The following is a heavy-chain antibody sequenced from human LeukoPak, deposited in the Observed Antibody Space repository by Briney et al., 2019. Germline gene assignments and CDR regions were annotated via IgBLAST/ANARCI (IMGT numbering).Heavy chain of an antibody. V-gene: IGHV1-2*02. D-gene: IGHD4-11*01. CDR3: ARGNSNYDY. CDR2: INPNSGGK. J-gene: IGHJ4*02. CDR1: RHTHPGDY. Sequence: GGSVMVSCKASRHTHPGDYMHWVRQAPGEGLEWMRWINPNSGGKNYAQKIQGKVTMTRDTSISTAYMEVSRLRSDDTAVYYCARGNSNYDYWGQGTLVTVSS.